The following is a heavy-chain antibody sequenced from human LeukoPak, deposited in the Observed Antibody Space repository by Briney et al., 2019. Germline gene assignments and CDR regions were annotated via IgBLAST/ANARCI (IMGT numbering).Heavy chain of an antibody. CDR3: ASRANYYDSSGYYYLVWFDP. CDR2: IYYSGST. J-gene: IGHJ5*02. D-gene: IGHD3-22*01. CDR1: GGSISSSSYY. V-gene: IGHV4-39*01. Sequence: SETLSLXCTVSGGSISSSSYYWGWIRQPPGKGLEWIGSIYYSGSTYYNPSLKSRVTISVDTSKNQFSLKLSSVTAADTAVYYCASRANYYDSSGYYYLVWFDPWGQGTLVTVSS.